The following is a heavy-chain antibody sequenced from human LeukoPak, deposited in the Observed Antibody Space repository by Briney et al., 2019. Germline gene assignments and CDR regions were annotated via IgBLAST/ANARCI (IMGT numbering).Heavy chain of an antibody. J-gene: IGHJ4*02. V-gene: IGHV3-48*01. CDR2: ISSLSGTR. D-gene: IGHD1-26*01. CDR3: ARDQGGSYSY. CDR1: GGSISSSS. Sequence: ETLSLTCTVSGGSISSSSYYWGWIRQAPGKGLEWVSFISSLSGTREYADSVKGRFTISRDNAKNSLYLQMNSLRAEDTAVYYCARDQGGSYSYWGQGTLVTVSS.